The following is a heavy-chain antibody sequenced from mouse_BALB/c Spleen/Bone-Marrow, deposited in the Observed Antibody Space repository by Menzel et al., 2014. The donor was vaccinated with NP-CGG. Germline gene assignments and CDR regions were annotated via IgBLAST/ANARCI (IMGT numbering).Heavy chain of an antibody. J-gene: IGHJ3*01. CDR3: ARRPWFAY. CDR1: GYAFTYYL. V-gene: IGHV1-54*01. CDR2: INPGTGGT. Sequence: VNLVESGAEQVRPGTSVKVSCKAAGYAFTYYLIDWIKQRPGQRPGQGLEWIGVINPGTGGTNYNEKFKGRATLTADNSSSTAYMQLSSLTSDDSAVYFCARRPWFAYWGQGTLVTVSA.